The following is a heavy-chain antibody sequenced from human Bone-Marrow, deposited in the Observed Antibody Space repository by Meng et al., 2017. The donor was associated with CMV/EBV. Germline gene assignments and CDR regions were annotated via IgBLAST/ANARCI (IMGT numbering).Heavy chain of an antibody. D-gene: IGHD4-11*01. CDR1: GFTFSSYG. CDR2: IRYDGSNK. V-gene: IGHV3-30*02. J-gene: IGHJ6*02. CDR3: AREGDYNGYYCGMDV. Sequence: GESLKISWAASGFTFSSYGMHWGRQAPGKGLEWVAFIRYDGSNKYYADSVKGRFTISRDNAKNSLYLQMNSLRVEDTALYYCAREGDYNGYYCGMDVWGQGTTVTVSS.